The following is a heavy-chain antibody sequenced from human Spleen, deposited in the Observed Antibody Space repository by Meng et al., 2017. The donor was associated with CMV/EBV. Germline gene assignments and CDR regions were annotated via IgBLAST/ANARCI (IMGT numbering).Heavy chain of an antibody. V-gene: IGHV1-69*10. J-gene: IGHJ3*02. Sequence: SVKVSCKASRGTFSSYGISWVRQAPGQGLEWMADIIPILGISKYAQRFQGRLTVTADKSSSTAYMELSSLRSEDTAVYYCARDSYSTLVGAFNIWGQGTMVTVSS. D-gene: IGHD6-13*01. CDR2: IIPILGIS. CDR3: ARDSYSTLVGAFNI. CDR1: RGTFSSYG.